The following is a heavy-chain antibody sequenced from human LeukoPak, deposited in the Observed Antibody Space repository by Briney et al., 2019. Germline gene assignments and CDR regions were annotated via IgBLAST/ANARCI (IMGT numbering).Heavy chain of an antibody. D-gene: IGHD6-19*01. CDR3: ARQGAYSSAIGMGY. CDR2: IYPRDGST. Sequence: ASVKVSCKASGYIFTSNYIHWVRQAPGQGLEWMGMIYPRDGSTSYAQRFQDRVTMTRDTSTRTVYMEVSSLKPEDTAVYYCARQGAYSSAIGMGYWGQGTLVTVSS. V-gene: IGHV1-46*01. CDR1: GYIFTSNY. J-gene: IGHJ4*02.